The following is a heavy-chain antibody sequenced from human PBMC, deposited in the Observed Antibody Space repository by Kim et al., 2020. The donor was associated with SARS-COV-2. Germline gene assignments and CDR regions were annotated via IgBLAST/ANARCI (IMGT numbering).Heavy chain of an antibody. D-gene: IGHD2-8*02. V-gene: IGHV3-21*01. CDR2: ISSSSSYI. J-gene: IGHJ6*02. CDR1: GFTFSSYS. Sequence: GGSLRLSCAASGFTFSSYSMNWVRQAPGKGLEWVSSISSSSSYIYYADSVKGRFTISRDNAKNSLYLQMNSLRAEDTAVYYCARERPLSGRYYGMDVWGQGTTVTVSS. CDR3: ARERPLSGRYYGMDV.